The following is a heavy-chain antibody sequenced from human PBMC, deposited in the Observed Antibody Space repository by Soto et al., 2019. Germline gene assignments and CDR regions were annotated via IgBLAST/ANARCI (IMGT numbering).Heavy chain of an antibody. CDR1: GFTFSSYA. V-gene: IGHV3-23*01. CDR2: ISGSGGST. Sequence: GGSLRLSCAASGFTFSSYAMSWVRQAPGKGLEWVSAISGSGGSTYYPDSVKGRFTISRDNSKNTLYLQMNSLRAEDTAVYYCACGSYSDYFDYWGQGTLVTVSS. D-gene: IGHD1-26*01. J-gene: IGHJ4*02. CDR3: ACGSYSDYFDY.